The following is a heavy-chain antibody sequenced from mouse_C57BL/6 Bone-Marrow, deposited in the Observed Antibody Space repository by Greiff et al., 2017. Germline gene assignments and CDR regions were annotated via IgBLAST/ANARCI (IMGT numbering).Heavy chain of an antibody. CDR3: AKDDYDLAWFAY. CDR1: GYTFTSYW. D-gene: IGHD2-4*01. Sequence: QVQLQQPGAELVKPGASVKMSCKASGYTFTSYWITWVTQRPGQGLEWIGDIYPGSGSTNYNEKFKSKATLPVDTSSSTAYMQLSSLTSEDSAVYYCAKDDYDLAWFAYWGQGTLVTVSA. V-gene: IGHV1-55*01. CDR2: IYPGSGST. J-gene: IGHJ3*01.